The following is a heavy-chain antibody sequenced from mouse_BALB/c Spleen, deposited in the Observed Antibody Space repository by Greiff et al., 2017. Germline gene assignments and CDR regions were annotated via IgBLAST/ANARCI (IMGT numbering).Heavy chain of an antibody. Sequence: EVQLQQSGPELVKPGASVKMSCKASGYTFTSYVMHWVKQKPGQGLEWIGYINPYNDGTKYNEKFKGKATLTSDKSSSTAYMELSSLTSEDSAVYYWASPNYYGLGGFAYWGQGTLVTVSA. CDR1: GYTFTSYV. CDR3: ASPNYYGLGGFAY. J-gene: IGHJ3*01. CDR2: INPYNDGT. D-gene: IGHD1-1*01. V-gene: IGHV1-14*01.